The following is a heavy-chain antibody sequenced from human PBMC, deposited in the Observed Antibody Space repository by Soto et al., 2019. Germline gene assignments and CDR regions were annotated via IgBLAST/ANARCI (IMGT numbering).Heavy chain of an antibody. D-gene: IGHD6-13*01. CDR1: GFTFSRFG. V-gene: IGHV3-7*04. Sequence: EVQLVESGGDLVQPGGSLRLSCAASGFTFSRFGMTWVRQAPGKGLEWVANINPDGSEKYSVDSVKGRFTIYRDNVKNSLYLQMNNLRAEDTAVYFCARGYTSSPLFEDYFDYWGQGALVTVSS. J-gene: IGHJ4*02. CDR3: ARGYTSSPLFEDYFDY. CDR2: INPDGSEK.